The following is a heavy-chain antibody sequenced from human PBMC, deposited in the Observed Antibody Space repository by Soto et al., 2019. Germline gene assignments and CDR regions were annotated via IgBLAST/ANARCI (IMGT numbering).Heavy chain of an antibody. D-gene: IGHD2-15*01. J-gene: IGHJ4*02. V-gene: IGHV3-30*04. Sequence: QVQLVESGEGVVQPGRSLRLSCAASGFTFTSYDVNWVRQAPGKGLEWVAVISNDGRGKYYADSVKGRFTISRDNSKNTLYRQMNRLRSDDTAVYYCARDQCFGGGRSCYYFDFWGQGTLVTVSS. CDR2: ISNDGRGK. CDR3: ARDQCFGGGRSCYYFDF. CDR1: GFTFTSYD.